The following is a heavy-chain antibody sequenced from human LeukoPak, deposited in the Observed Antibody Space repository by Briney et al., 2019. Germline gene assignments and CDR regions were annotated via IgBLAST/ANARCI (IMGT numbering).Heavy chain of an antibody. J-gene: IGHJ6*03. V-gene: IGHV3-48*01. D-gene: IGHD4-23*01. CDR2: ISSSSSTI. CDR3: ARDGPGGYMDV. Sequence: QAGGSLRLSCAASGFTFSSYSMNWVRQAPGKGLEWVSYISSSSSTIYYADSVKGRFTISRDNAKNSLYLQMNSLRAEDTAVYYCARDGPGGYMDVWGKGTTVTVSS. CDR1: GFTFSSYS.